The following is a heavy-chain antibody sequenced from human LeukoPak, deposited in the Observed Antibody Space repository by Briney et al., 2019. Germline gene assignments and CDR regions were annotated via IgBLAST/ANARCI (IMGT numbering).Heavy chain of an antibody. D-gene: IGHD2-2*01. V-gene: IGHV3-48*04. CDR3: ASEGFVPPFYFDY. J-gene: IGHJ4*02. Sequence: GGSLRLSCAASGFTFSSYSMNWVRQAPGKGLEWVSYISSSSSTIYYADSVKGRFTISRDNAKNSLYLQMNSLRAEDTAVYYCASEGFVPPFYFDYWGQGTLVTVSS. CDR2: ISSSSSTI. CDR1: GFTFSSYS.